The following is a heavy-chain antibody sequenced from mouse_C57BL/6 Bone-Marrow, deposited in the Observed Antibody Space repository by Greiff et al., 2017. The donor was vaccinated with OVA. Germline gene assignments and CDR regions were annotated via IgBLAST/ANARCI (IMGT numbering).Heavy chain of an antibody. V-gene: IGHV5-12*01. Sequence: EVMLVESGGGLVQPGGSLKLSCAASGFTFSDYYMYWVRQTPEKRLEWVAYISNGGGSTYYPDTVKGRFTISRDNAKNTLYLQMSRLKSEDTAMYYCARGGTDYWGQGTTLTVSS. J-gene: IGHJ2*01. CDR3: ARGGTDY. CDR2: ISNGGGST. D-gene: IGHD3-3*01. CDR1: GFTFSDYY.